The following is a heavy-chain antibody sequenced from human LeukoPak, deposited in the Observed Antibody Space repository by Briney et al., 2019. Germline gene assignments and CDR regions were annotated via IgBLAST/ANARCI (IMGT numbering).Heavy chain of an antibody. V-gene: IGHV3-23*01. Sequence: GGSLRLSCAASGFTFSSYAMSWVRQAPEKGLEWVSTISGSGGGTYYADSVKGRFTISRDDSKNTLYLQMDSLRAEDTAVYYCAKDLLYSSSSAVDSWGQGSLVTVSS. CDR2: ISGSGGGT. D-gene: IGHD6-6*01. CDR1: GFTFSSYA. J-gene: IGHJ4*02. CDR3: AKDLLYSSSSAVDS.